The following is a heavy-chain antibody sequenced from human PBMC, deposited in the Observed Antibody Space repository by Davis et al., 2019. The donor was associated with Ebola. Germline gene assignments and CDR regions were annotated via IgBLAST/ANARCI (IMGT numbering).Heavy chain of an antibody. CDR2: ISYDGSNK. CDR3: ASRGHYYYGMDV. J-gene: IGHJ6*02. D-gene: IGHD3-10*01. CDR1: GFTFSSYA. Sequence: GESLKISCAASGFTFSSYAMHWVRQAPGKGLEWVAVISYDGSNKYYADSVKGRFTISRDNSKNTLYLQMNSLRAEDTAVYYCASRGHYYYGMDVWGQGTTVTVSS. V-gene: IGHV3-30*14.